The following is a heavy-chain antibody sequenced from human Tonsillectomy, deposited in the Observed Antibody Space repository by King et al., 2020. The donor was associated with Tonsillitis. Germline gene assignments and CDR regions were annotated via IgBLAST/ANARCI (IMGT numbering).Heavy chain of an antibody. CDR3: TLTGPTAS. V-gene: IGHV1-2*02. J-gene: IGHJ5*02. Sequence: QLVQSEAELKKPGASVQVSCKASGYTFTGYFIHWVRQAPGQGLEWVGWINPKTGDTRYAQPLRGRVTMTRDTSIATAYMDLTRLPSSDTAVYYCTLTGPTASWGQGTLVTVSS. CDR2: INPKTGDT. D-gene: IGHD1/OR15-1a*01. CDR1: GYTFTGYF.